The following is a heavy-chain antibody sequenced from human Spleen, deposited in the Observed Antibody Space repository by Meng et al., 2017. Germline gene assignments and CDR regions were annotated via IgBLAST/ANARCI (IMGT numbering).Heavy chain of an antibody. D-gene: IGHD6-6*01. J-gene: IGHJ5*02. CDR3: TRHKIPARPYASVDP. V-gene: IGHV5-51*01. CDR2: IYPGDSDT. CDR1: GYTFTTYW. Sequence: GGSLRLSCKGSGYTFTTYWIGWVRQMPGKGLEWMGSIYPGDSDTKYSPSFQGQVTISADKSISTAYLQWSSLKPSDTAMYYCTRHKIPARPYASVDPWGQGTQVNGAS.